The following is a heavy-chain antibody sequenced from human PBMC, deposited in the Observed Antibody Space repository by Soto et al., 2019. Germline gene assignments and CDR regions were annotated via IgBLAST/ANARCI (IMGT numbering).Heavy chain of an antibody. CDR1: GGSISSGGYY. D-gene: IGHD1-1*01. CDR3: ARGGTRAYFHH. CDR2: IYDSGRT. Sequence: QVQLQESGPGLVKPSQTLSLTCTVSGGSISSGGYYWSWIRQHPGKGLEWIGSIYDSGRTYYNPSLKGRVTISVDTSKNQFSLKLASMTAADTAVYYCARGGTRAYFHHWGQGTLVTVSS. V-gene: IGHV4-31*03. J-gene: IGHJ1*01.